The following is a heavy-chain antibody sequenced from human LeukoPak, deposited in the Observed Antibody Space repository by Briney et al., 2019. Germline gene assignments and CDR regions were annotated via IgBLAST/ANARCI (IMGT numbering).Heavy chain of an antibody. CDR1: DDSFSSHY. Sequence: SETLSLTCEVSDDSFSSHYWTWIRQPPGKGLEWIWYISHIGSTNYNPSLKSRVTISIDTSKNQFSLKLSSVTAADTAVYYCARDLVTVTKGFDIWGQGTMVTVSS. V-gene: IGHV4-59*11. D-gene: IGHD4-17*01. CDR3: ARDLVTVTKGFDI. CDR2: ISHIGST. J-gene: IGHJ3*02.